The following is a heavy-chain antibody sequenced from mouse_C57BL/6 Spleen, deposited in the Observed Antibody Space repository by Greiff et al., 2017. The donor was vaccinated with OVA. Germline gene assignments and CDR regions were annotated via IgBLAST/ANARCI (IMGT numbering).Heavy chain of an antibody. CDR3: ARHSIYYSNYGFAY. CDR1: GYSFTDYN. J-gene: IGHJ3*01. D-gene: IGHD2-5*01. CDR2: INPNYGTT. V-gene: IGHV1-39*01. Sequence: EVKLMESGPELVQPGASVKISCKASGYSFTDYNMNWVQQSNGKSLEWIGVINPNYGTTSYNQKFKGKATLTVYQSSSTAYMQLNSLTSEDSAVYYCARHSIYYSNYGFAYWGQGTLVTVSA.